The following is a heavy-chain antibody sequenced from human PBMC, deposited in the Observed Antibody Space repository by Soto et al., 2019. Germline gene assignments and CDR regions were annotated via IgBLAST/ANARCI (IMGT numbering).Heavy chain of an antibody. CDR3: TTARIMRVRTIFGVVINYYFDY. CDR2: IKSKTDGGTT. D-gene: IGHD3-3*01. J-gene: IGHJ4*02. CDR1: GFTFSNAW. V-gene: IGHV3-15*01. Sequence: AGGSLRLSCAASGFTFSNAWMSWVRQAPGKGLEWVGRIKSKTDGGTTDYAAPVKGRFTISRDDSKNTLYLQMNSLKTEDTAVYYCTTARIMRVRTIFGVVINYYFDYWGQGTLVTVSS.